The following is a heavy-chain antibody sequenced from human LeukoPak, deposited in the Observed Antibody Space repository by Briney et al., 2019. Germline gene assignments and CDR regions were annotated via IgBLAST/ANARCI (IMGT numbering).Heavy chain of an antibody. CDR1: GGSIKNYY. CDR3: ARQSDPYYHYGLDF. V-gene: IGHV4-59*01. CDR2: VYYTGTT. J-gene: IGHJ6*02. Sequence: SETLSLTCALSGGSIKNYYWSWIRQPLEKGLEWIGYVYYTGTTSYNPSLKSRVTISVETSKNQFSLTLNSVTAADTAVYHCARQSDPYYHYGLDFWGQGTTVIVSS.